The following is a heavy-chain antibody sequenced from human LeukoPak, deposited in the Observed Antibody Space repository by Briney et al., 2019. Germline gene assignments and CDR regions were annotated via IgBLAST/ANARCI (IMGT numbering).Heavy chain of an antibody. J-gene: IGHJ4*02. CDR3: ARGSRRAAGALDS. CDR2: IWYDGSNK. D-gene: IGHD6-13*01. V-gene: IGHV3-33*01. CDR1: GFTFSSYG. Sequence: PGRSLRLSCAASGFTFSSYGMHWVRQAPGKGLEWVAVIWYDGSNKYYADSVKGRFTISRDNSKNTLYLLMNSLRADDTAVYYCARGSRRAAGALDSWGQGTLVTVSS.